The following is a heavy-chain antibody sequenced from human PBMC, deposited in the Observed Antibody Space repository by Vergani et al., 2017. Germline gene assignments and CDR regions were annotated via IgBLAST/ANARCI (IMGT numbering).Heavy chain of an antibody. Sequence: EVQLVESGGGLVQPGGSLRLSCAASGFTFSSYSMNWVRQAPGKGLEWVSYISSSSSTIYYADSVKGRFTISRDNAKNSLYLQMNSLRAEDTAVYYCARDLFSSSSWYLQGAFEIWGQGTMVTVSS. CDR3: ARDLFSSSSWYLQGAFEI. D-gene: IGHD6-13*01. V-gene: IGHV3-48*01. J-gene: IGHJ3*02. CDR1: GFTFSSYS. CDR2: ISSSSSTI.